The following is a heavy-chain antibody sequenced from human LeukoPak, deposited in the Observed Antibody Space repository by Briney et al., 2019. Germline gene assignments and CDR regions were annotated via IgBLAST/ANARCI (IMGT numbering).Heavy chain of an antibody. V-gene: IGHV3-9*01. D-gene: IGHD2-15*01. CDR1: GFTFDDYA. CDR2: ISWNSGSI. CDR3: TKDNCSGGSCYSGNYMDV. Sequence: GGSLRLSCAASGFTFDDYAMHWVRQAPGKGLEWVSGISWNSGSIGYADSVKGRFTISRDNAKNSLYLQMNSLRAEDRALYYCTKDNCSGGSCYSGNYMDVWGKGTTVTVSS. J-gene: IGHJ6*03.